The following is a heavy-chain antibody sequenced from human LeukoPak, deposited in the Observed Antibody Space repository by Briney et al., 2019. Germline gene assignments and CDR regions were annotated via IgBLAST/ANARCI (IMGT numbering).Heavy chain of an antibody. CDR1: GDSISSGGYY. J-gene: IGHJ2*01. CDR2: IYHSGST. D-gene: IGHD1-14*01. CDR3: ARLGMDYWYFDL. Sequence: SETLSLTCAVSGDSISSGGYYWSCIRQPPGKGLEWIGYIYHSGSTYYNPSLKSRVTISVDRSKNQFSLKLSSVTAADTAVYYCARLGMDYWYFDLWGRGTLVTVSS. V-gene: IGHV4-30-2*01.